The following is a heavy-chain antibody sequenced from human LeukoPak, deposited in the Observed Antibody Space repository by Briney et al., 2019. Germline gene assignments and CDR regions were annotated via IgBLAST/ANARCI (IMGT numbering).Heavy chain of an antibody. CDR1: GYSFTTFW. Sequence: PGESLKISCKGSGYSFTTFWIGWVRQMPGKGLEWMGIIYPGDSDTRYSPSFQGQVTLSADKSISTAYLQWSSLKASDTAIYYCARALVGAATLSYWGQGTLVTVSS. CDR3: ARALVGAATLSY. V-gene: IGHV5-51*01. D-gene: IGHD1-26*01. CDR2: IYPGDSDT. J-gene: IGHJ4*02.